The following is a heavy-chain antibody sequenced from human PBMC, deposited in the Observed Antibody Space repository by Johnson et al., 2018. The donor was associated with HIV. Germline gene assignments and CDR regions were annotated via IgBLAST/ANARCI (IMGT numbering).Heavy chain of an antibody. Sequence: QVQLVESGGGVVQPGRSLRLSCAASGFTFSSYGMHWVRQAPGKGLEWVAVTSYDGSNKYYADSVKGRFTISRDNSKNTLYLQMNSLRAEDTALYYCARGGSDVDTAMVDSYAFDIWGQGTIVTVSS. D-gene: IGHD5-18*01. J-gene: IGHJ3*02. CDR2: TSYDGSNK. CDR3: ARGGSDVDTAMVDSYAFDI. V-gene: IGHV3-30*03. CDR1: GFTFSSYG.